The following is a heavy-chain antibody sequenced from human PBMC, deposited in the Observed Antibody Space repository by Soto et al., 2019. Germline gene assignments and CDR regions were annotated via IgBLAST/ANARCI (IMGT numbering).Heavy chain of an antibody. V-gene: IGHV3-33*08. CDR1: GFTFSDYG. J-gene: IGHJ6*02. CDR2: IWYDGSNK. CDR3: ARDDYYYYYGMDV. Sequence: QVQLVESGGGVVQPGRSLRLSCAASGFTFSDYGMHWVRQAPGKGLEWVAVIWYDGSNKYFADSVKGRFTISRDNSKNTVYLQMNSLRADDTAVYYCARDDYYYYYGMDVWGQGTTVTVSS.